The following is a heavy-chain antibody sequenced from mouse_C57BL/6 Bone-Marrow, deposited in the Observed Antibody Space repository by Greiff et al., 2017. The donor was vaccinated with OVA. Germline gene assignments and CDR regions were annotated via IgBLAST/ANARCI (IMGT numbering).Heavy chain of an antibody. CDR2: IDPENGDT. CDR3: TTWYYDGYYVSYFDY. Sequence: EVQLQQSGAELVRPGASVKLSCTASGFNIKDDYMHWVKQRPEQGLEWIGWIDPENGDTEYASKFQGKATITADTSSNTAYLQLSSLTSEDTAVYYCTTWYYDGYYVSYFDYWGQGTTLTVSS. V-gene: IGHV14-4*01. CDR1: GFNIKDDY. J-gene: IGHJ2*01. D-gene: IGHD2-3*01.